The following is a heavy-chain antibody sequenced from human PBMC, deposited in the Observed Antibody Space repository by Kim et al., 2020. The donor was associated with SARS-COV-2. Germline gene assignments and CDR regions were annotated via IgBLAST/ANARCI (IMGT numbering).Heavy chain of an antibody. Sequence: SETLSLTCTVSGGTISSGGYYWSWIRKHPGKGLEWIGYIYYSGSTYYNPSLKSRVTISVDTSKNQFYLKLSSVTAEDTAVYYCARGNTLYYDFWRGPNSGYFDCWGQGPLVTVSS. CDR3: ARGNTLYYDFWRGPNSGYFDC. V-gene: IGHV4-31*03. D-gene: IGHD3-3*01. CDR2: IYYSGST. CDR1: GGTISSGGYY. J-gene: IGHJ4*02.